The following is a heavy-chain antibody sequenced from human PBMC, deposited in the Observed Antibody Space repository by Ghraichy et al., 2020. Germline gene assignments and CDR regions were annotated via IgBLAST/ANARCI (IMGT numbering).Heavy chain of an antibody. CDR2: IYYSGST. J-gene: IGHJ5*02. Sequence: SETLSLTCTVSGGSISSGGYYWSWIRQHPGKGLEWIGYIYYSGSTYYNPSLKSRVTISVDTSKNQFSLKLSSVTAADTAVYYCARGGKYSSSSNLHPWGQGTLVTVSS. V-gene: IGHV4-31*03. D-gene: IGHD6-6*01. CDR3: ARGGKYSSSSNLHP. CDR1: GGSISSGGYY.